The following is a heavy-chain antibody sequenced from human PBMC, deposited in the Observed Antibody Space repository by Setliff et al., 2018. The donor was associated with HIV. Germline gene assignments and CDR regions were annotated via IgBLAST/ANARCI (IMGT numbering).Heavy chain of an antibody. CDR2: IIFIFGTA. J-gene: IGHJ4*02. CDR1: GGTFSSYA. D-gene: IGHD6-19*01. V-gene: IGHV1-69*06. Sequence: SVKVSCKASGGTFSSYAINWVRQAPGQGLEWMGRIIFIFGTANYAQKFRGRVTITADKSTSTAYMELSSLRSEDTAVYYCARGPANGWSGHWGQGTQVTVSS. CDR3: ARGPANGWSGH.